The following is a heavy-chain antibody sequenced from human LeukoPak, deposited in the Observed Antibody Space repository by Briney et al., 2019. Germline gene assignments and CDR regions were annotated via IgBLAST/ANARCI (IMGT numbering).Heavy chain of an antibody. CDR3: ARDCSSTSCHDY. D-gene: IGHD2-2*01. Sequence: SVKVSCKASGGTFSSYAISWVRQAPGQGLEWMGRIIPILGIANYAQKFQGRVTITADKSTSTAYMELSSLRSEDTAVYYCARDCSSTSCHDYWGQGTLVTVSS. CDR1: GGTFSSYA. J-gene: IGHJ4*02. CDR2: IIPILGIA. V-gene: IGHV1-69*04.